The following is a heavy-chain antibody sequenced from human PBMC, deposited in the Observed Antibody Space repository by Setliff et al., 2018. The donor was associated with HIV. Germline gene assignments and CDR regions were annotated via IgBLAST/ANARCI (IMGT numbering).Heavy chain of an antibody. D-gene: IGHD1-26*01. Sequence: GASLKVSCKASGYTFTNYDINWVRQVPGQGLEWMGRMNPDSGLTDYAPKLQGRVIMTRNTSITTAYMQVTRLRSDDTAVYYCARGSFGGSYSSFWGQGTLVTVSS. CDR3: ARGSFGGSYSSF. CDR2: MNPDSGLT. CDR1: GYTFTNYD. V-gene: IGHV1-8*01. J-gene: IGHJ4*02.